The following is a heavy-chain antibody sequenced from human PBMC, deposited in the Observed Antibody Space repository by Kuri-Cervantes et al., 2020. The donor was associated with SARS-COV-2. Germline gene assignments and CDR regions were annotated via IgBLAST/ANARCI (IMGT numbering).Heavy chain of an antibody. Sequence: GSLRLSCAVYGGSFSGYYWSWIRQPPGKGLEWIGEINHSGSTNYNPSLKSRVTISVDTSKNQFSLKLSSVTAADTAVYYCARHDDSSGYYAGYYFDYWGQGTLVTVSS. D-gene: IGHD3-22*01. J-gene: IGHJ4*02. CDR2: INHSGST. CDR1: GGSFSGYY. CDR3: ARHDDSSGYYAGYYFDY. V-gene: IGHV4-34*01.